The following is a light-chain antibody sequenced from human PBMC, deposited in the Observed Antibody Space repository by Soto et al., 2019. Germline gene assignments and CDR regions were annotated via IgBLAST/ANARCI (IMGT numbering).Light chain of an antibody. CDR3: QKYNIVTLT. CDR1: QSISTW. J-gene: IGKJ4*01. V-gene: IGKV1-5*03. Sequence: DIQMTQSPSTLSASVGDRVTITCRASQSISTWLAWYQQKPGKGPTLLIYKASRLESGVPSRFSGSGSGTEFTLTISSLQTEDVETYYCQKYNIVTLTFGTGTKV. CDR2: KAS.